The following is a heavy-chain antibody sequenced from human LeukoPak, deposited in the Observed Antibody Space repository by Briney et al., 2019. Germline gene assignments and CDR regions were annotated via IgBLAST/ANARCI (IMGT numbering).Heavy chain of an antibody. V-gene: IGHV3-11*01. CDR1: GFTFSYYY. D-gene: IGHD5-18*01. CDR2: ISSSGSTI. J-gene: IGHJ5*02. CDR3: ARTVGHTGRPGPPWFDP. Sequence: SGGSLRLSCAASGFTFSYYYMSWIRQAPGKGLEWVSYISSSGSTIYYADSVKGRFTISRDNAKNSLYLQMNSLRAEDTAVYYCARTVGHTGRPGPPWFDPWGQGTLVTASS.